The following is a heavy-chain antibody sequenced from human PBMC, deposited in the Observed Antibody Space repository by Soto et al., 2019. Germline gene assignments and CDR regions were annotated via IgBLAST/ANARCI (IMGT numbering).Heavy chain of an antibody. CDR3: AKVRGSPVCGVDCYYRRDAFDI. V-gene: IGHV3-23*01. D-gene: IGHD2-21*02. Sequence: EVQLLESGGGLVQPGGSLRLSCAASGFTFSSYAMSWVRQAPGKGLEWVSAISGSGGSTYYADSVKGRFTISRDNSKNTQYLQMNSLIDEDTAVYYCAKVRGSPVCGVDCYYRRDAFDIWGQGTMVTVSS. CDR2: ISGSGGST. CDR1: GFTFSSYA. J-gene: IGHJ3*02.